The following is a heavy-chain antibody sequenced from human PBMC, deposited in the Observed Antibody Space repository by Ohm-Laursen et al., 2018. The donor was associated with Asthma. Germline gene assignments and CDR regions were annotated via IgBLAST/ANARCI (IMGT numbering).Heavy chain of an antibody. D-gene: IGHD3-9*01. Sequence: TLSLTCTVSGGSINSGGYYWSWIRQHPGKGLEWTGYIYYSGSTYYDPSLKSRITISIDTSKNQFSLNLSSVTAADTAVYYRAREDFDWAPGYCDSWGQGTLVTVSS. CDR3: AREDFDWAPGYCDS. J-gene: IGHJ4*02. V-gene: IGHV4-31*02. CDR2: IYYSGST. CDR1: GGSINSGGYY.